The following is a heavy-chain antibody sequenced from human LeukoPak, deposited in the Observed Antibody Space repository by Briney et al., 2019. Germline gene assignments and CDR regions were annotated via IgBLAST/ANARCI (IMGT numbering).Heavy chain of an antibody. CDR2: IYYSGST. CDR3: ARHYGP. V-gene: IGHV4-39*01. D-gene: IGHD3-10*01. CDR1: GGSISSYY. J-gene: IGHJ4*02. Sequence: SETLSLTCTVSGGSISSYYWSWIRQPPGKGLEWIGSIYYSGSTYYNPSLKSRVTISVDTSKSQFSLKLNSVTATDTAVYYCARHYGPWGQGTLVTVSS.